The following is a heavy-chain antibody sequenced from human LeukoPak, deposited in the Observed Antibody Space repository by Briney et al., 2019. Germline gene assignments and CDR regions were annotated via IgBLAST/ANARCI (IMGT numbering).Heavy chain of an antibody. Sequence: SETLSLTCTVSDDSITNYYWNWIRQAPGKGLEWIGHMSYSGSTYYNPSLKSRVSISRDTSKNHLSLKVNSVTAADTAVYYCARDFSGYDNGWFDPWGQGTLVTVSS. CDR3: ARDFSGYDNGWFDP. CDR2: MSYSGST. V-gene: IGHV4-59*01. J-gene: IGHJ5*02. D-gene: IGHD5-12*01. CDR1: DDSITNYY.